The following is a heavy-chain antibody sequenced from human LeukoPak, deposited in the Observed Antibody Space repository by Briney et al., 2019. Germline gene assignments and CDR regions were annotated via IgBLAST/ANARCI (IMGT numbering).Heavy chain of an antibody. Sequence: SDTLSLPCAVCGGSFSGYYWSWLRHPPGKALVGLGDMNHSGSTKYNPTLKSRVTISVDTSKRQFSLKLSSVTAADTAVYYCARGRQWLVVYYYYGMDVWGQGTTVTVSS. D-gene: IGHD6-19*01. CDR2: MNHSGST. CDR1: GGSFSGYY. CDR3: ARGRQWLVVYYYYGMDV. V-gene: IGHV4-34*01. J-gene: IGHJ6*02.